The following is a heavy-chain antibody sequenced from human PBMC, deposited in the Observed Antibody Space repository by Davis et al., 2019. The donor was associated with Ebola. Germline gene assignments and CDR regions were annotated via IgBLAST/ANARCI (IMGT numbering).Heavy chain of an antibody. V-gene: IGHV3-48*02. CDR3: VRDYLFAFDS. D-gene: IGHD3-10*02. CDR2: INTRGDAR. Sequence: PGGSLRLSCVTSGFTFTSYSFNWIRHTPGKGLEWIAHINTRGDARVYADSVRGRFTISRDDAANSLSLQMDSLKHEDTAVYYCVRDYLFAFDSWGQGTPVTVSS. J-gene: IGHJ4*02. CDR1: GFTFTSYS.